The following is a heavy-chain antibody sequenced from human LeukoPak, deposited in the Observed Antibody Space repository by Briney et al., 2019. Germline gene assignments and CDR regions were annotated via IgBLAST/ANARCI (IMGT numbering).Heavy chain of an antibody. V-gene: IGHV3-23*01. D-gene: IGHD3-22*01. CDR2: ISGGGEST. Sequence: GGSLRLSCAASGFTFNNYAMRWVRQAPGGGREWVSVISGGGESTHNTDSVKGRFTGSRDNSANTLYLQMSRLRAEDTAVYYCAKGQYYHDSSGYFAYWGQGTLVTVSS. CDR3: AKGQYYHDSSGYFAY. CDR1: GFTFNNYA. J-gene: IGHJ4*02.